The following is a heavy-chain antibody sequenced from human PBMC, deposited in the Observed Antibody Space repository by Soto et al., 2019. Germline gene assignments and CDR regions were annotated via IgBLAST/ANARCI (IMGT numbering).Heavy chain of an antibody. J-gene: IGHJ3*02. CDR2: ISGSDGST. CDR3: ANDLSPRSVVVIAHDAFDI. V-gene: IGHV3-23*01. D-gene: IGHD2-21*01. Sequence: GGSLRLSCAASGFTFSNYAMSWVRQAPGKGLEWVSAISGSDGSTYYADSVKGRFTISRDNSKNTLYQQMNMLRAEDTAVYYCANDLSPRSVVVIAHDAFDIWGQGTMVTVSS. CDR1: GFTFSNYA.